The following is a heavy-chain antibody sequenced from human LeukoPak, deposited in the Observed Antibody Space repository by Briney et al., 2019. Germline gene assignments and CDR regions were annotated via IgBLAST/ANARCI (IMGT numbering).Heavy chain of an antibody. D-gene: IGHD3-10*01. V-gene: IGHV1-18*01. J-gene: IGHJ3*02. CDR2: ISAYNGNT. Sequence: ASVTVSCTASGYTFTNYAMNWVRQAPGQGLEWMGWISAYNGNTELAQKFQGRVTLATAASTSTAYVELRSLTSDDTAVYFCARGGSRSRRGDDAFDIWGQGTMVTVSS. CDR1: GYTFTNYA. CDR3: ARGGSRSRRGDDAFDI.